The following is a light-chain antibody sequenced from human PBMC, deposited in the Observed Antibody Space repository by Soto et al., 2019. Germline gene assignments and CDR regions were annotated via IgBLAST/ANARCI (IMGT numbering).Light chain of an antibody. CDR2: DVY. J-gene: IGLJ1*01. V-gene: IGLV2-14*01. CDR3: SSYATSSSYV. Sequence: QSALTQPASVSGSPGQSITTSCTGTSSDVGGFNYVSWYQQHPGKAPKLLIFDVYSRPSGISNRFSGSKSGNTASLTISGLQAEDEADYYCSSYATSSSYVFGAGTKGTVL. CDR1: SSDVGGFNY.